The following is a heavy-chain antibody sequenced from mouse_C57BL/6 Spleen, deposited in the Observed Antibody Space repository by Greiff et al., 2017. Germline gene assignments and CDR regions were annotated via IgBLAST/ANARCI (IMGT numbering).Heavy chain of an antibody. Sequence: QVQLQQSGPELVKPGASVKISCKASGYSFTSYYIHWVKQRPGQGHEWIGWIYPGSGNTKYNEKFKGKATLTADTSSSTAYMQLSSLTSEDSAVYYCARGGYYGSSYDWFAYWGQGTLVTVSA. V-gene: IGHV1-66*01. J-gene: IGHJ3*01. CDR1: GYSFTSYY. D-gene: IGHD1-1*01. CDR2: IYPGSGNT. CDR3: ARGGYYGSSYDWFAY.